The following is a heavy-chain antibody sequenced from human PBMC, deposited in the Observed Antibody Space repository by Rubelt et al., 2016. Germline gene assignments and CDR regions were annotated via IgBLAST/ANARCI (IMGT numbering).Heavy chain of an antibody. CDR1: GYTFTGYY. J-gene: IGHJ6*01. CDR2: INPNSGGT. D-gene: IGHD3-10*01. Sequence: QVQLVQSGAEVKKPGASVKVSCKASGYTFTGYYMHWVRQAPGQGLEWMGWINPNSGGTNYAQKFQGRATVSSGSSSDPTLFPLVSFETSPSDTSSVAVXCLAQDV. V-gene: IGHV1-2*02. CDR3: AVXCLAQDV.